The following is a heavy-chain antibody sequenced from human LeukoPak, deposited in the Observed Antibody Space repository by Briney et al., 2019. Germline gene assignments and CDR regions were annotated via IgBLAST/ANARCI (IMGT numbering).Heavy chain of an antibody. CDR3: ARSLVGEFSWFDP. J-gene: IGHJ5*02. V-gene: IGHV3-30*03. CDR1: GFTFSTYG. CDR2: ISYDGNDK. Sequence: GGSLRLSCAASGFTFSTYGMHWVRQAPGKGLEWVAVISYDGNDKYFADSVKGRFTISRGNSKSTLYLQMNSLRPEDTAVYYCARSLVGEFSWFDPWGQGTLVSVSS. D-gene: IGHD3-16*01.